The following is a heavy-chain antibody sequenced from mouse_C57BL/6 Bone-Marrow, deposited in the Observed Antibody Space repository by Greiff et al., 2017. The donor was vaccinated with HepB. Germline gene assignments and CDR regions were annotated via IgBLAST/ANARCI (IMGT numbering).Heavy chain of an antibody. V-gene: IGHV3-6*01. D-gene: IGHD2-13*01. J-gene: IGHJ3*01. CDR3: ARRLYYGDRGFAY. CDR2: ISYDGSN. CDR1: GYSITSGYY. Sequence: EVKLVESGPGLVKPSQSLSLTCSVTGYSITSGYYWNWIRQFPGNKLEWMGYISYDGSNNYNPSLKNRISITRDTSKNQFFLKLNSVTTEDTATYYCARRLYYGDRGFAYWGQGTLVTVSA.